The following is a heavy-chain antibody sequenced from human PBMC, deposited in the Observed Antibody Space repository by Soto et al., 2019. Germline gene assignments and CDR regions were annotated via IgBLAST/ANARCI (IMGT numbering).Heavy chain of an antibody. J-gene: IGHJ3*02. D-gene: IGHD6-19*01. Sequence: QVQLVESGGGVVQPGRSLRLSCAASGFTFSSYGMHWVRQAPVKGLEWVAVISYDGSNKYYADSVKGRFTISRDNSKNTLYLQMYSRRAEETAVYYCAKDLPAEYSIGWYSAFDIWGQGTMVTVSS. CDR1: GFTFSSYG. CDR2: ISYDGSNK. V-gene: IGHV3-30*18. CDR3: AKDLPAEYSIGWYSAFDI.